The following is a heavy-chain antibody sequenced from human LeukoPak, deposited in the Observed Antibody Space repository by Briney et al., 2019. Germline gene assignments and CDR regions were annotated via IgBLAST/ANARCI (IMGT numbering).Heavy chain of an antibody. Sequence: GESLKISCKGSGYSFNTFWIGWVRQTPETGLEWMGNIYPSDSETKYKPSFQGQVTISVDKSISTAYLRLSSLKASDTAIYYCARLIYYGSGRTYFFDSWGQGTLVTVSS. CDR3: ARLIYYGSGRTYFFDS. V-gene: IGHV5-51*01. D-gene: IGHD3-10*01. J-gene: IGHJ4*02. CDR2: IYPSDSET. CDR1: GYSFNTFW.